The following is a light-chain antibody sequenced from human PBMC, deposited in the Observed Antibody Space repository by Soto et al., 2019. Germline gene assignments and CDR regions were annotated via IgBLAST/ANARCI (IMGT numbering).Light chain of an antibody. CDR3: QQYVTSPFT. CDR2: GAS. CDR1: RSVSSSY. Sequence: EMVLTQSPGTLSLSPGERATLSCRASRSVSSSYLAWYQQKPGQAPRLLIYGASSRATGIPDRFSGSGSGTDFTLTISRLEPEDFAVYYCQQYVTSPFTFGPGTKVDT. J-gene: IGKJ3*01. V-gene: IGKV3-20*01.